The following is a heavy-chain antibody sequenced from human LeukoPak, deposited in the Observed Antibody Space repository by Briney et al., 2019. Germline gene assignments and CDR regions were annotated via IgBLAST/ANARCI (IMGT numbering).Heavy chain of an antibody. J-gene: IGHJ3*02. CDR2: MNPNSGNT. CDR1: GYTFTSYD. V-gene: IGHV1-8*03. Sequence: ASVKVSCKASGYTFTSYDINWVRQATGQGLEWMGWMNPNSGNTGYAQKFQGRVTITRNTSISTAYMELSRLKSDDTAVYYCARYYYDRSGYFPFDIWGQGTMVTVSS. CDR3: ARYYYDRSGYFPFDI. D-gene: IGHD3-22*01.